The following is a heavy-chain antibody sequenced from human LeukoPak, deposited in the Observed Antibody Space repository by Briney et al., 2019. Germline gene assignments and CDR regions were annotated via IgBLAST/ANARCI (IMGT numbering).Heavy chain of an antibody. CDR2: IYSGGST. V-gene: IGHV3-53*01. D-gene: IGHD5-18*01. Sequence: GGSLRLSCAASGFTVSSNYMSWVRQAPGKGLEGVSVIYSGGSTYYADSVKGRFTISRDNSKNTLYLQMNSLRAEDTAVYYCAREIIQLPGYFDYWGQGTLVTVSS. CDR3: AREIIQLPGYFDY. CDR1: GFTVSSNY. J-gene: IGHJ4*02.